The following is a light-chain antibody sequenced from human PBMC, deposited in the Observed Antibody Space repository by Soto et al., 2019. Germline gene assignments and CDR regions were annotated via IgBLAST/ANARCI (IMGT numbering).Light chain of an antibody. Sequence: QSVLTQPASVSGSPGQSITISCTGTSSDIGGYNYVSWYQQHPGKAPKVVIYEVSNRPLGVSNRFSASKSSNTASLIISGLQADDEADYFCSSYRSTTTFGVFGTGTKLTVL. V-gene: IGLV2-14*01. CDR3: SSYRSTTTFGV. CDR2: EVS. CDR1: SSDIGGYNY. J-gene: IGLJ1*01.